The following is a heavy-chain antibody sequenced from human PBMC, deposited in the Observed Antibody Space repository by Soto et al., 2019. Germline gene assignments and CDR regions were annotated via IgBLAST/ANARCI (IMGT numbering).Heavy chain of an antibody. CDR1: GGSFSGYY. J-gene: IGHJ4*02. CDR2: INHSGST. Sequence: SETLSLTCAVYGGSFSGYYWSWIRQPPGKGLEWIGEINHSGSTNYNPSLKSRVTISVDTSKNQFSLKLSSVTAADTAVYYCARARRGYSYGYLVYWGQGTLVTVSS. D-gene: IGHD5-18*01. CDR3: ARARRGYSYGYLVY. V-gene: IGHV4-34*01.